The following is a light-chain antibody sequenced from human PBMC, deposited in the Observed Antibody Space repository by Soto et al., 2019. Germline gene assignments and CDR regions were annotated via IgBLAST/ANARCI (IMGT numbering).Light chain of an antibody. Sequence: DIQLTQSPSFLSASVGDRVTITCRASQGISSYLAWYQQKPGRAPNLLIYGASTLQSGVPSRFSGSGSGTEFTLTISSLQPEDFASYYCQQLHNYPLTFGGGTKVEIK. J-gene: IGKJ4*01. CDR1: QGISSY. CDR3: QQLHNYPLT. V-gene: IGKV1-9*01. CDR2: GAS.